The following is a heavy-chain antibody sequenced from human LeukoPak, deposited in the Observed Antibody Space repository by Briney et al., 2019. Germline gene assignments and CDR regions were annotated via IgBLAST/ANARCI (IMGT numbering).Heavy chain of an antibody. Sequence: PGRSLRLSCAASGFTFSSYGMRWVRQAPGKGLEWVAVIWYDGSNKYYVDSVKGRFTISRDNSKNMLYLQMNSLRVEDTAVYYCARDAVYVWGNYRAPGAYDIWGPGTLVTVS. J-gene: IGHJ3*02. CDR2: IWYDGSNK. CDR1: GFTFSSYG. V-gene: IGHV3-33*01. D-gene: IGHD3-16*02. CDR3: ARDAVYVWGNYRAPGAYDI.